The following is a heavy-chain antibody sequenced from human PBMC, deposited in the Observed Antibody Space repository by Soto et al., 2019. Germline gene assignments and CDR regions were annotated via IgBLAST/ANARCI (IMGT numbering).Heavy chain of an antibody. D-gene: IGHD6-19*01. CDR2: ILPIFGTA. CDR3: ARDLRYSSGWDPVYAFDI. Sequence: QVQLVQSGAEVKKPGSSVKVSCKASGGTFSSYAISWVRQAPGQGLEWMGGILPIFGTANYAQKFQGRVTITADESTSTAYMELSSLRSEDTAVYYCARDLRYSSGWDPVYAFDIWGQGTMVTVSS. J-gene: IGHJ3*02. CDR1: GGTFSSYA. V-gene: IGHV1-69*01.